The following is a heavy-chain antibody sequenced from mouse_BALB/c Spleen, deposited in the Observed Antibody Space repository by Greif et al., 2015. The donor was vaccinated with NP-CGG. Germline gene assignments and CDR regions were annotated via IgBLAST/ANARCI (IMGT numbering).Heavy chain of an antibody. Sequence: VQLQESGAELMKPGASVKISCKATGYTFSSYGIEWVKQRPGHGLEWIGEILPGSGSTNYNEKFKGKATFTADTSSNTAYMQLSSLTSEDSAVYYCASRRNLDYGYPWFAYWGQGTLVTVSA. D-gene: IGHD2-2*01. CDR3: ASRRNLDYGYPWFAY. V-gene: IGHV1-9*01. CDR2: ILPGSGST. J-gene: IGHJ3*01. CDR1: GYTFSSYG.